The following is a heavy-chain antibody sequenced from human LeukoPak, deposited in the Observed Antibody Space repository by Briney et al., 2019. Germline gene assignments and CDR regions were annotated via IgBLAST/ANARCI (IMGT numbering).Heavy chain of an antibody. CDR2: ISYSGGNT. CDR1: GFTFSTYA. D-gene: IGHD5-12*01. Sequence: GGSLRLSCAASGFTFSTYAMSWVRQAPGKGLEWVSAISYSGGNTYYADSGKGRFTISRDDSKNTLYLQMNSLRAEDTAVYYCAKGSSNSGYTFLDFWGQGTLVTVSS. CDR3: AKGSSNSGYTFLDF. J-gene: IGHJ4*02. V-gene: IGHV3-23*01.